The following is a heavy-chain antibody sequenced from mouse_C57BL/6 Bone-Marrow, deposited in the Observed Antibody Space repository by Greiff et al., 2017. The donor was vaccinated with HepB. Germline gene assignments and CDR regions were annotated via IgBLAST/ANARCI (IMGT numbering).Heavy chain of an antibody. V-gene: IGHV1-15*01. CDR2: IDPETGGT. Sequence: VQLQESGAELVRPGASVTLSCKASGYTFTDYEMHWVQQTPVHGLEWIGAIDPETGGTAYNQKFKGKAILTADKSSSTAYMELRSLTSEDSAVYYCTRPYGSSYGYFDVWGTGTTVTVSS. D-gene: IGHD1-1*01. CDR3: TRPYGSSYGYFDV. J-gene: IGHJ1*03. CDR1: GYTFTDYE.